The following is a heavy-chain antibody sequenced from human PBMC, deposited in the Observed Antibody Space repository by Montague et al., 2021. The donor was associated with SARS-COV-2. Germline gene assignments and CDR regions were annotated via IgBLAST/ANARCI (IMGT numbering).Heavy chain of an antibody. V-gene: IGHV4-34*01. D-gene: IGHD2-15*01. Sequence: SETLSLTCAVYGGSFSGYYWSWIRQPPGKGLEWIGEISHSGSTNYNPSLKSRVTISVDTSKNQFSLKLSSVTAADTAVYYCARFAYRVLFITAYSDLDVWGQGTLVTVSS. J-gene: IGHJ4*03. CDR3: ARFAYRVLFITAYSDLDV. CDR1: GGSFSGYY. CDR2: ISHSGST.